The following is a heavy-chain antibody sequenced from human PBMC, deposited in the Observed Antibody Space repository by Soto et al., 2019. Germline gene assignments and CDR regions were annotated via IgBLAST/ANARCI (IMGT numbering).Heavy chain of an antibody. CDR2: INHSGST. D-gene: IGHD3-3*02. V-gene: IGHV4-34*01. CDR1: GYY. Sequence: GYYCSWIRQPPGKGLEWIGEINHSGSTNYNPSLKSRVTISVDTSKNQFSLKLSSVTAADTAVYYCARGGHFWSGYYMKDNRFDPWGQGTLVTVSS. J-gene: IGHJ5*02. CDR3: ARGGHFWSGYYMKDNRFDP.